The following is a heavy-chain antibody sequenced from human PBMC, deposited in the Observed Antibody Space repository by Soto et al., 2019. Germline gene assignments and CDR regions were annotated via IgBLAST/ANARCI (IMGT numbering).Heavy chain of an antibody. CDR1: GDSISAYS. V-gene: IGHV4-59*12. CDR3: ARQHRYGMDV. CDR2: IHYNGNT. Sequence: SETLSLTCTVSGDSISAYSWSWVRQPPGKGLEWIGNIHYNGNTKYNPSLKSRVTMSVDTSKNQFSLKLSSVTAADTAVYYCARQHRYGMDVWGQGTTVTVSS. J-gene: IGHJ6*02.